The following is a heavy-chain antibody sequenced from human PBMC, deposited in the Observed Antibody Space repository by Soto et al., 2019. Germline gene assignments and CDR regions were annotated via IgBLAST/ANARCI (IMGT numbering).Heavy chain of an antibody. V-gene: IGHV4-34*01. CDR3: ARAPKVSGSSQTRPDF. CDR2: ISQSGNT. CDR1: SGYFSGYY. D-gene: IGHD6-6*01. Sequence: ASETLSLTYSIYSGYFSGYYWSWIRQPPGKGLEWIGEISQSGNTNYSPSLKSRVSISIDTSKKQFSLNLASVSAADTAVYYCARAPKVSGSSQTRPDFWGQGTLVTVSS. J-gene: IGHJ4*02.